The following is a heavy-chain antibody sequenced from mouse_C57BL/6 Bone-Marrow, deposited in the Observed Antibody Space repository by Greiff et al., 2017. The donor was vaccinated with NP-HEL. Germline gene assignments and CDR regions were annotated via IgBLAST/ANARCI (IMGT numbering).Heavy chain of an antibody. CDR2: IYPGDGDT. J-gene: IGHJ3*01. V-gene: IGHV1-82*01. Sequence: QVQLQQSGPELVKPGASVKISCKASGYAFSSSWMNWVKQRPGKGLEWIGRIYPGDGDTNYNGKFKGKATLTADKSSSTAYMQLSSLTSEDSAVYFCARGDYYGPWFAYWGQGTLVTVSA. CDR1: GYAFSSSW. CDR3: ARGDYYGPWFAY. D-gene: IGHD1-1*01.